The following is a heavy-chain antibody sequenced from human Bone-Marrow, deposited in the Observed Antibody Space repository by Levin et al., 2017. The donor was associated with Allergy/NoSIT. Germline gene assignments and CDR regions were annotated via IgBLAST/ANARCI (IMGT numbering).Heavy chain of an antibody. CDR2: TNRDGSST. CDR1: GFNFSSYW. V-gene: IGHV3-74*01. J-gene: IGHJ2*01. D-gene: IGHD4-17*01. Sequence: PGGSLRLSCSASGFNFSSYWMHWVRQAPGKGLVWVSRTNRDGSSTSYADSVKGRFTISRDNAKNTLYLHMNSLRAEDTSVYYCARDRVTTNWYFDLWSRGTLVTVSS. CDR3: ARDRVTTNWYFDL.